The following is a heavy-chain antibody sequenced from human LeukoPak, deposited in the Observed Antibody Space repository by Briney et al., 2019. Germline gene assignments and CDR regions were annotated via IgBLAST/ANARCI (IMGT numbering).Heavy chain of an antibody. CDR1: GASVVSYY. CDR2: VYYTGST. V-gene: IGHV4-59*02. Sequence: SETLSLTCTVSGASVVSYYWNWIRQPPGKALEWIASVYYTGSTKYNPSLRSRGTISVDTSKNQITLRLSSVTAADTAVYYCARDSRHLSGEGEYYFDSWGQGALVTVSS. D-gene: IGHD3-10*02. CDR3: ARDSRHLSGEGEYYFDS. J-gene: IGHJ4*02.